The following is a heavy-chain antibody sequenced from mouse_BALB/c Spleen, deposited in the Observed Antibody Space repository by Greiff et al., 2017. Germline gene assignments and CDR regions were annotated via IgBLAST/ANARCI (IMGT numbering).Heavy chain of an antibody. Sequence: EVKLMESGGGLVKPGGSLKLSCAASGFTFSSYAMSWVRQTPEKRLEWVATISSGGSYTYYPDSVKGRFTISRDNAKNTLYLQMSSLRSEDTAMYYCANIYYDYGGGFAYWGQGTLVTVSA. V-gene: IGHV5-9-3*01. CDR2: ISSGGSYT. D-gene: IGHD2-4*01. CDR1: GFTFSSYA. CDR3: ANIYYDYGGGFAY. J-gene: IGHJ3*01.